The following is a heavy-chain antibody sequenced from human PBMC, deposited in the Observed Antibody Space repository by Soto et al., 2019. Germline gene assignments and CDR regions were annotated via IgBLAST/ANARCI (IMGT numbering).Heavy chain of an antibody. Sequence: PGGSLRLSCAASGFTFSSYGMHWVRKAPGKGLEWVAVISYDGSNKYYADSVKGRFTISRDNSKNTLYLQMNSLRAEATAVYYCAKQLSTVSTALQDWGQGTLVAV. D-gene: IGHD4-17*01. CDR2: ISYDGSNK. CDR1: GFTFSSYG. J-gene: IGHJ1*01. V-gene: IGHV3-30*18. CDR3: AKQLSTVSTALQD.